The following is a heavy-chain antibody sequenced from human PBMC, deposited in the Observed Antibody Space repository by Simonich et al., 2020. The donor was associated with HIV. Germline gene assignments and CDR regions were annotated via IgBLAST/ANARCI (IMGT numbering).Heavy chain of an antibody. CDR1: GYTFTDWN. Sequence: QVQLVQSGAEVKKPGASVKVSCKASGYTFTDWNIHWVRQAPGQGLEWMGRNNPNRGGTDDPQKFQGRVTMTRDTSINTAYMVVSKLRSDDTAVYYCATHGPGSSSSALDIWGQGTIITVSS. D-gene: IGHD6-6*01. V-gene: IGHV1-2*06. J-gene: IGHJ3*02. CDR2: NNPNRGGT. CDR3: ATHGPGSSSSALDI.